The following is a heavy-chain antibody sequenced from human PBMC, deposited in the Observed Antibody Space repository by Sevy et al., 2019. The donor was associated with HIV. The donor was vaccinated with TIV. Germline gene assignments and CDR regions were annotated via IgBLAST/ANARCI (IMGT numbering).Heavy chain of an antibody. D-gene: IGHD5-12*01. V-gene: IGHV3-30*19. CDR2: ISADGSNQ. CDR1: GFTFSNNA. J-gene: IGHJ4*02. CDR3: ARDTKRPLIMAISGSLDY. Sequence: GESLKISCAASGFTFSNNAMHWVRQAPGKGLEWVAVISADGSNQYYADSVKGRFTISRDNSRNTVFLQMKTLGADDTAVYHCARDTKRPLIMAISGSLDYWGQRTQVTVSS.